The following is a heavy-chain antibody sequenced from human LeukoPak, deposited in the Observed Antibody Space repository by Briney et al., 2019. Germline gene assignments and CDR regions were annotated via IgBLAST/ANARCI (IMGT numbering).Heavy chain of an antibody. J-gene: IGHJ5*02. V-gene: IGHV1-2*02. Sequence: ASVTVSCKASGYTFIGYYMHWVRQAPGQGLEWMGWINPNSGGTNYAQKFQGRVTMTRDTSISTAYMELSRLRSDDTAVYYCARDDPLDKISSGWGPWGQGTLVTVSS. CDR2: INPNSGGT. CDR1: GYTFIGYY. CDR3: ARDDPLDKISSGWGP. D-gene: IGHD6-19*01.